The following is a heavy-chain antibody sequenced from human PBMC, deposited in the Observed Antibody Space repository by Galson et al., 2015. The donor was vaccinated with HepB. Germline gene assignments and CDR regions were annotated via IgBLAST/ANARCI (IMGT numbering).Heavy chain of an antibody. D-gene: IGHD3-3*01. J-gene: IGHJ6*03. Sequence: SLRLSCAASGFTFSNCGMHWVRQSPGKGLEWVAIIWSDGSNKYYGDSVKGRFTISRDNSKNTVYLQMNSLRADDTAVYYCAREPRISIFGVVHYYMDVWGKGTTVTVSS. V-gene: IGHV3-33*01. CDR2: IWSDGSNK. CDR1: GFTFSNCG. CDR3: AREPRISIFGVVHYYMDV.